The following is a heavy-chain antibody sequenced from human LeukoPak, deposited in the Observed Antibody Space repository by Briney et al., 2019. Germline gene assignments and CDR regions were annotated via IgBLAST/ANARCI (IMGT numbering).Heavy chain of an antibody. Sequence: LXXXXXXXGXTFXSNYMSWVRQAPXKXLEWVSVIYSGGSTYYADSVKGRFTISRDNSKNTLYLQMNSLRAEDTAVYYCAKDQWVIAVAGTDFDYWGQGTLVTVSS. V-gene: IGHV3-53*01. J-gene: IGHJ4*02. D-gene: IGHD6-19*01. CDR3: AKDQWVIAVAGTDFDY. CDR1: GXTFXSNY. CDR2: IYSGGST.